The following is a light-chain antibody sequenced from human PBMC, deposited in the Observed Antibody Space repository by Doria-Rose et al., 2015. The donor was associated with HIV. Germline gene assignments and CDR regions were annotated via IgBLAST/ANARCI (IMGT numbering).Light chain of an antibody. CDR2: DGS. CDR3: HQYGTSWT. V-gene: IGKV3-20*01. Sequence: QSPGTLSLSPGERATLSCSASQCFSSTYLAWYQQKPGQAPSLLIYDGSTRATGIPDRFSASGSWTDFTLTINRLEHEDFALYYCHQYGTSWTFGQGTKVEI. CDR1: QCFSSTY. J-gene: IGKJ1*01.